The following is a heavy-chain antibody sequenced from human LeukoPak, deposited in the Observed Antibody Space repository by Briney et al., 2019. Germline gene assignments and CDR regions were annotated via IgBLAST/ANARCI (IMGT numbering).Heavy chain of an antibody. CDR1: GFTFSVYA. J-gene: IGHJ3*02. Sequence: GGSLRLSCTTSGFTFSVYAVSWDRQAPGKGLEWIGFIRNKANGGTKEYAASVKGRFTISRDDSKTIAHLQMSSLKTADRAVYYCSRFYSSGWASGAFDIWGQGTMVTVSS. V-gene: IGHV3-49*04. CDR2: IRNKANGGTK. CDR3: SRFYSSGWASGAFDI. D-gene: IGHD3-22*01.